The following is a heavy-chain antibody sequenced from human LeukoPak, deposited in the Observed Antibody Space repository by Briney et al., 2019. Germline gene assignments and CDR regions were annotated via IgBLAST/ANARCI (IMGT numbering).Heavy chain of an antibody. V-gene: IGHV4-4*02. CDR3: ARAAFGSGWYAGLDY. D-gene: IGHD6-19*01. CDR1: GGSISSSNW. J-gene: IGHJ4*02. CDR2: IYHSGST. Sequence: SGTLSLTCAVPGGSISSSNWWSWVRQPPGEGLEWIGEIYHSGSTNYNPSLKSRVTISVDKSKNQFSLKLSSVTAADTAVYYCARAAFGSGWYAGLDYWGQGTLVTVSS.